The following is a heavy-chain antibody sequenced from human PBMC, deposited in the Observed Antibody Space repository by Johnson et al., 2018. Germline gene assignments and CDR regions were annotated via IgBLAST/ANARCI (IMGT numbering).Heavy chain of an antibody. Sequence: VQLVESGGGLVQPGRSXRLSCAASGFTFDDFAMHWVRQAPGKGLEWVSGISWNSGSIGYADSVKGRFTISRDNAKNSLYLQMNSLRPEETALYYCAKSMYYYDSSGYLGAFDIWGQGTMVTVSS. CDR1: GFTFDDFA. D-gene: IGHD3-22*01. J-gene: IGHJ3*02. CDR3: AKSMYYYDSSGYLGAFDI. CDR2: ISWNSGSI. V-gene: IGHV3-9*01.